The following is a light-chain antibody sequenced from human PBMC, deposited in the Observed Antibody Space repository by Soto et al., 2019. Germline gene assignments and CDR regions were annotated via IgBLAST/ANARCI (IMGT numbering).Light chain of an antibody. J-gene: IGKJ5*01. CDR1: QSVSSN. CDR2: GAS. V-gene: IGKV3-15*01. CDR3: QQRNNWPPIT. Sequence: EIVMTQSPATLSVSPGERAPLSCRASQSVSSNLAWYQQHPCQAHRLIIYGASTRATGIPARFSGSVSGTEFTPTISSLQSEDFAVYYCQQRNNWPPITVGQWTRLEIK.